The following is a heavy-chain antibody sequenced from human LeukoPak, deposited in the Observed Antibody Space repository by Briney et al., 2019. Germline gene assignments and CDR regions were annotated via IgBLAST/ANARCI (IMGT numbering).Heavy chain of an antibody. CDR2: ISYDGSNK. CDR3: AKDSRSFDWSLANPDY. D-gene: IGHD3-9*01. V-gene: IGHV3-30*18. J-gene: IGHJ4*02. CDR1: GFTFSSYG. Sequence: PGRSLRLSCAASGFTFSSYGMHWVRQAPGKGLEWVAFISYDGSNKYYADSVKGRFTISRDNSKNPLFLQMNSLRAEDTAVYYCAKDSRSFDWSLANPDYWGQGTLVTVSS.